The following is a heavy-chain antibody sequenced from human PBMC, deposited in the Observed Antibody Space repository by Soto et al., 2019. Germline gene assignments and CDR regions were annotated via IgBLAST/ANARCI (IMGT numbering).Heavy chain of an antibody. D-gene: IGHD6-13*01. CDR2: INSDGSST. Sequence: GVSLXLSFAAPGFTFSSYWMHWVRQAPGKGLVWVSRINSDGSSTSYADSVKGRFTISRDNAKNTLYLQMNSLRAEDTAVYYCARDPAAIAAAPTWFDPWGQGTLVTVSS. V-gene: IGHV3-74*01. CDR3: ARDPAAIAAAPTWFDP. CDR1: GFTFSSYW. J-gene: IGHJ5*02.